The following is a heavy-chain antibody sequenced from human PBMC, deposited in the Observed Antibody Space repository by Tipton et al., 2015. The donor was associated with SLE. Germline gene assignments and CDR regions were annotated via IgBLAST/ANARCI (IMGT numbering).Heavy chain of an antibody. CDR2: ISSSSSTI. CDR1: GFTFSSYS. CDR3: ARGDYYYYYGMDV. J-gene: IGHJ6*02. D-gene: IGHD3-16*01. Sequence: SLRLSCAASGFTFSSYSMNWVRQEPGKGLEWVSYISSSSSTIYYADSVKGRFTISRDNAKNSLYLQMNSLRAEDTAVYYCARGDYYYYYGMDVWGHGTTVTVSS. V-gene: IGHV3-48*01.